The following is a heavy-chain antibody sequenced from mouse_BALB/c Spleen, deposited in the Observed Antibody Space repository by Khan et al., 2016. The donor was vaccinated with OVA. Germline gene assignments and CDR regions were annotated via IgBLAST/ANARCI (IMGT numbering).Heavy chain of an antibody. CDR3: ARRGYDYGRGALFAY. V-gene: IGHV2-2*02. CDR2: IWSAGST. J-gene: IGHJ3*01. CDR1: GFSLNNYS. D-gene: IGHD2-4*01. Sequence: QVQLKESGPGLVQPSQSLSITCTVSGFSLNNYSVHWVRQSQGKGLEWLGVIWSAGSTAYNAAFISRMTISKDNSRNQIFFRWNSLQPNDTAIYYCARRGYDYGRGALFAYWGQGTLVTVSA.